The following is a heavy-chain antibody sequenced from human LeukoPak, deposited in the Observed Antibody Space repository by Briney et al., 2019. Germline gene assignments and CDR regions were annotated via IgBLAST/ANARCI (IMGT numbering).Heavy chain of an antibody. Sequence: PSETLSLTCAVYGGSFSGYYWSWIRQPPGKGLEWIGEINHSGSTNYNPSLKSRVTISVDTSKNQFSPKLSSVTAADTAVYYCATRYYGSGSWGIYGMDVWGEGTTVTVSS. CDR3: ATRYYGSGSWGIYGMDV. CDR1: GGSFSGYY. D-gene: IGHD3-10*01. V-gene: IGHV4-34*01. J-gene: IGHJ6*04. CDR2: INHSGST.